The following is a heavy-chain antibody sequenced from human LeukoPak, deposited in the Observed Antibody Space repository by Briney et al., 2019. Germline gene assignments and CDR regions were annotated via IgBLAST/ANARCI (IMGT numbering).Heavy chain of an antibody. CDR1: GYTFSSYD. Sequence: SVKVSCKASGYTFSSYDINWVRQAPGQGLEWMGRIIPILGIANYAQKFQGRVTITADKSTSTAYMELSSLRSEDTAVYYCARSKRATTTSFDYWGQGTLVTVSS. CDR3: ARSKRATTTSFDY. CDR2: IIPILGIA. J-gene: IGHJ4*02. D-gene: IGHD1-7*01. V-gene: IGHV1-69*04.